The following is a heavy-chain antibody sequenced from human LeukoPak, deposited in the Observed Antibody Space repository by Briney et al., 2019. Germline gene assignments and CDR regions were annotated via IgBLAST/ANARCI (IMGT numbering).Heavy chain of an antibody. CDR2: IYHGGST. CDR1: GYSISSGYY. CDR3: ARDQAYYYGSEAEIQSVALDY. Sequence: SETLSLTCTVSGYSISSGYYWCWIRQPPGKGLEWIGSIYHGGSTYYNPSLKSRVTISVDTSKNQFSLKLSSVTPEDTAVYYCARDQAYYYGSEAEIQSVALDYWGQGTLVTVSS. J-gene: IGHJ4*02. D-gene: IGHD3-10*01. V-gene: IGHV4-38-2*02.